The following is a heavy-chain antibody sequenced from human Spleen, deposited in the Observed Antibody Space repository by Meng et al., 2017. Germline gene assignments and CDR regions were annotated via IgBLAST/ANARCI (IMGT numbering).Heavy chain of an antibody. CDR3: AKYSYGLGDYLDY. J-gene: IGHJ4*02. CDR1: GFTFTSYE. Sequence: GGSLRLSCTASGFTFTSYEMNWVRQAPGKGLEWVSAISGSGGSTYYADSVKGRFTISRDNSKNTLYLQMNSLRAEDTALYYCAKYSYGLGDYLDYWGQGALVTVSS. V-gene: IGHV3-23*01. D-gene: IGHD3-10*01. CDR2: ISGSGGST.